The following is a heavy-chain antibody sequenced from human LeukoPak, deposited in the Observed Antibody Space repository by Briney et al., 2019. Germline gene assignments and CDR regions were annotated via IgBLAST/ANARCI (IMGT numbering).Heavy chain of an antibody. CDR1: GFTFSSYS. D-gene: IGHD1-26*01. CDR3: AATPRRVSGSYYYFDY. Sequence: GGSLRLSCAASGFTFSSYSMNWVRQAPGKGLEWVSYISSSSSTIYYADSVKGRFTISRDNDKNSLYMLLNSLRAEYTPVYYCAATPRRVSGSYYYFDYWGQGTLVTVSS. CDR2: ISSSSSTI. J-gene: IGHJ4*02. V-gene: IGHV3-48*01.